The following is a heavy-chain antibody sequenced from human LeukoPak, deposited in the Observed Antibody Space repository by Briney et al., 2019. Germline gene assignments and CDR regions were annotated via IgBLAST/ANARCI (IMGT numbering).Heavy chain of an antibody. D-gene: IGHD5/OR15-5a*01. V-gene: IGHV5-51*01. CDR3: ARARHGYSVDGGMDV. CDR1: GYSFTDYW. J-gene: IGHJ6*02. Sequence: GESLKISCQGSGYSFTDYWIGWVRQMPGKGLEWMGIIFPADSDTRYSPSFQGQVTISADKSISTAYLQWSSLKASDTAMYYCARARHGYSVDGGMDVWGQGTTVTVSS. CDR2: IFPADSDT.